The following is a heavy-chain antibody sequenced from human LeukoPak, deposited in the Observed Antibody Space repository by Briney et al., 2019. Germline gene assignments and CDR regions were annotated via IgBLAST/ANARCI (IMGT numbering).Heavy chain of an antibody. CDR1: GFTFSSYS. CDR3: AKDSTTKRSLDY. Sequence: GGSLRLSCAASGFTFSSYSMNWVRQAPGKGLEGVSDLSGGGGSKYPADSVKGRFTIYRDNSKNTLYLQMNSLRAEDTAVYYCAKDSTTKRSLDYWGQGTLVTVSS. D-gene: IGHD1-7*01. J-gene: IGHJ4*02. CDR2: LSGGGGSK. V-gene: IGHV3-23*01.